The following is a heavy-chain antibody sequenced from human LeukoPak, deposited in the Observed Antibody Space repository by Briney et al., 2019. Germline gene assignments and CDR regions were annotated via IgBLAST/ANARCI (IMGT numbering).Heavy chain of an antibody. J-gene: IGHJ5*01. Sequence: ASVKVSCKASGYTFTAYYMHWVRQAPGQGLEWMGWINPNSGDTNYAQKFQGRVTMTRDTSISTAYMELSRLTSDDTAVYFCARDPFSGGWYDCWGQGTLVTVSS. CDR3: ARDPFSGGWYDC. V-gene: IGHV1-2*02. CDR1: GYTFTAYY. CDR2: INPNSGDT. D-gene: IGHD3-3*02.